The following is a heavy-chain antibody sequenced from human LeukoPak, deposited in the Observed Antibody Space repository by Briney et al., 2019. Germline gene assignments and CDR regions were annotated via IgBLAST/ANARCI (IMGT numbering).Heavy chain of an antibody. D-gene: IGHD3-22*01. J-gene: IGHJ5*02. CDR1: GGSISSSSYY. CDR2: IYTSGST. V-gene: IGHV4-61*02. Sequence: SETLSLTCTVSGGSISSSSYYWSWIRQPAGKGLEWIGRIYTSGSTNYNPSLKSRVTISVDTSKNQFSLKLSSVTAADTAVYYCARDVKAGYYYDSSGYSSNWFDPWGQGTLVTVSS. CDR3: ARDVKAGYYYDSSGYSSNWFDP.